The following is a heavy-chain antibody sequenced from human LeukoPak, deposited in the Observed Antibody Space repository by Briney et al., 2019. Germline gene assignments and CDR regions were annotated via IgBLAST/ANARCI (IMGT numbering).Heavy chain of an antibody. CDR1: GGSTSSDY. CDR2: IYTSGST. CDR3: ARDERLWISSGWNNWFDP. J-gene: IGHJ5*02. Sequence: PSETLSLTCTVSGGSTSSDYWSWIRQPAGEGLGWIGRIYTSGSTNYNPSLKSRVTMSVDTSKNQFSLKLSSVTAADTAVYYCARDERLWISSGWNNWFDPWGQGTLVTVSS. D-gene: IGHD6-19*01. V-gene: IGHV4-4*07.